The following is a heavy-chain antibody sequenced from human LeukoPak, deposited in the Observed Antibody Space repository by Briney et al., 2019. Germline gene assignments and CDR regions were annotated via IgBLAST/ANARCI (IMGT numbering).Heavy chain of an antibody. CDR2: IYWDDDK. CDR3: AHSHYDSSGYYFVPHSDIDY. D-gene: IGHD3-22*01. J-gene: IGHJ4*02. V-gene: IGHV2-5*02. CDR1: VFSLSTSGVG. Sequence: SGPTLVKPTQTLTLTCTFSVFSLSTSGVGVGWIRQPPGKALEWLALIYWDDDKRYNPSLKSRLTITKDTSKNQVVLTMTNMDPVDTATYFCAHSHYDSSGYYFVPHSDIDYWGQGTLVTVSS.